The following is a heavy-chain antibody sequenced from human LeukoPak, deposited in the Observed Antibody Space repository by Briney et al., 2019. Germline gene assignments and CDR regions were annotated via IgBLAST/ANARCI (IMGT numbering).Heavy chain of an antibody. CDR1: GFTFSSYS. D-gene: IGHD3-10*01. J-gene: IGHJ4*02. CDR2: ISSSSSTI. V-gene: IGHV3-48*01. CDR3: ARRSYWDY. Sequence: GGSLRLSCAASGFTFSSYSMNWVRQAPGKGLEWVSYISSSSSTIYYADSVEGRFTISRDNAKNSLYLQMNSLRAEDTAVYYCARRSYWDYWGQGTLVTVSS.